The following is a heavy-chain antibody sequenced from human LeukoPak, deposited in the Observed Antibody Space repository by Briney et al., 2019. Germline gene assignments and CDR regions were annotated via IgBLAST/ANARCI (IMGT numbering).Heavy chain of an antibody. V-gene: IGHV3-7*01. CDR2: IKQDGSEK. D-gene: IGHD4-11*01. Sequence: GGSLRLSCAASGFTFSRYWMSWVRQAPGKGLEWVANIKQDGSEKYYVDSVKGRFTISRDNAKNSLYLQMNSLRAEDTAVYYCARTETTVTTKNFDYWGQGTLVTVSS. CDR1: GFTFSRYW. J-gene: IGHJ4*02. CDR3: ARTETTVTTKNFDY.